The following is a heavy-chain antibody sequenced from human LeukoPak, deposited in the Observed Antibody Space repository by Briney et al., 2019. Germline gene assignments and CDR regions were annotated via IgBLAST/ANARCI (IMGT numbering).Heavy chain of an antibody. CDR3: AKIHTDLWFGKSYNDY. V-gene: IGHV3-23*01. CDR2: ISGSGGST. Sequence: GGSLRLSCAASGFTFSSYAMSRVRQAPGKGLEWVSAISGSGGSTYYADSVKGRFTISRDNSKNTLYLQMNSLRAEDTAVYYCAKIHTDLWFGKSYNDYWGQGTLVTVSS. D-gene: IGHD3-10*01. CDR1: GFTFSSYA. J-gene: IGHJ4*02.